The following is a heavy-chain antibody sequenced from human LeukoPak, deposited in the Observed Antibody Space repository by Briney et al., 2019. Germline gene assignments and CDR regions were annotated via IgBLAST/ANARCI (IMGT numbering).Heavy chain of an antibody. D-gene: IGHD6-19*01. Sequence: SETLSLTCTVSGGSISSGSYCWSWIRQPAGKGLEWIGRIYTSGSTNYNPSLKSRVTISVDTSKNQFSLKLGSVTAADTAVYYCARDSSDAPGWYGTGWFDPWGQGTLVTVSS. CDR2: IYTSGST. CDR1: GGSISSGSYC. V-gene: IGHV4-61*02. CDR3: ARDSSDAPGWYGTGWFDP. J-gene: IGHJ5*02.